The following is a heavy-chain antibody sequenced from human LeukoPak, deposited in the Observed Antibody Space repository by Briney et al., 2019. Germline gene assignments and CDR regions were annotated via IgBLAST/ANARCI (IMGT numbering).Heavy chain of an antibody. CDR3: VKEFHSRGYGAHFDS. CDR1: GFTFSSFG. Sequence: GGSVRLSCTASGFTFSSFGMQWLRQARGKAVEWVAVASCDESAIYCAHSVTGRYTLSRDNSKNTLSLQMNNMSAEDRAVYYCVKEFHSRGYGAHFDSWGQGTLVTVSS. D-gene: IGHD3-10*01. CDR2: ASCDESAI. V-gene: IGHV3-30*18. J-gene: IGHJ4*02.